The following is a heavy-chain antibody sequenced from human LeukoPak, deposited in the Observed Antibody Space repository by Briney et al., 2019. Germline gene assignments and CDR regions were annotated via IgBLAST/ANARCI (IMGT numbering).Heavy chain of an antibody. CDR2: IYYSGST. CDR3: ARYRRFYDSSGYYYFDY. Sequence: SETLSLTCTVSGGSISSYYWSWIRQPPGKGLEWIGYIYYSGSTNYNPSLKSRVTISVDTSKNQFSLKLSSVTAADTAVYYCARYRRFYDSSGYYYFDYWGQGTLVTVSS. V-gene: IGHV4-59*12. J-gene: IGHJ4*02. CDR1: GGSISSYY. D-gene: IGHD3-22*01.